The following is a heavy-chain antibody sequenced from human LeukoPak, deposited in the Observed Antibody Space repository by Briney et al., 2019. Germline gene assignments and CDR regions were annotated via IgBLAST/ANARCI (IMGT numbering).Heavy chain of an antibody. D-gene: IGHD3-10*01. CDR3: ARSFYYGSGTYPPAAFDI. J-gene: IGHJ3*02. CDR1: GGSISDYY. Sequence: SETLSLTCTVSGGSISDYYWSWIRQSPGKGLEYIGYIYYSGSTNYNPSLKSRVTISVDTSKNQFSLKLTSVTAVDTAVYYCARSFYYGSGTYPPAAFDIWGQGTVVTVSS. CDR2: IYYSGST. V-gene: IGHV4-59*08.